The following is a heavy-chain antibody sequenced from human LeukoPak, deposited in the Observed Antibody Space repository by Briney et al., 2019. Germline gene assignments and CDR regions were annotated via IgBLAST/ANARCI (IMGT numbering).Heavy chain of an antibody. D-gene: IGHD2-2*01. CDR3: AREETVVPAAMGWFDP. CDR2: IRYDGSNK. J-gene: IGHJ5*02. Sequence: GGSLRLSCAASGFTFSSYGMHWVRQAPGKGLEWVAFIRYDGSNKYYADSVKGRFTISRDNSKNTLYLQMNSLRSEDTAVYYCAREETVVPAAMGWFDPWGQGTLVTVSS. CDR1: GFTFSSYG. V-gene: IGHV3-30*02.